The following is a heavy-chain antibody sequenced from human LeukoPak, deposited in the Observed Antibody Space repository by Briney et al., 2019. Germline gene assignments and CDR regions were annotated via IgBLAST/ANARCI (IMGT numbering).Heavy chain of an antibody. CDR2: ISSSGSTI. D-gene: IGHD3-10*01. CDR3: ARESYYGDYFDY. J-gene: IGHJ4*02. CDR1: GFTFSDYY. Sequence: PGGSLGLSCAASGFTFSDYYMSWIRQAPGKGLEWVSYISSSGSTIYYADSVKGRFTISRDNAKSSLYLQMNSLRAEDTAVYYWARESYYGDYFDYWGQGTLVTVSS. V-gene: IGHV3-11*01.